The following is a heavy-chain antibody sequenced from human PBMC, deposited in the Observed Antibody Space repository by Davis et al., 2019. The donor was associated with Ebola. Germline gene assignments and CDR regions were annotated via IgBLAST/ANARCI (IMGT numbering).Heavy chain of an antibody. CDR1: GFTFSSYG. J-gene: IGHJ4*02. D-gene: IGHD3-3*01. CDR3: ARGRDFWRN. Sequence: GESLKISCAASGFTFSSYGMHWVRQAPGKGLEWVAVISYDGSNKYYADSVKGRFTISRDNSKNTLYLQMNSLRAEDTAVYYCARGRDFWRNWGQGTLVTVSS. V-gene: IGHV3-30*03. CDR2: ISYDGSNK.